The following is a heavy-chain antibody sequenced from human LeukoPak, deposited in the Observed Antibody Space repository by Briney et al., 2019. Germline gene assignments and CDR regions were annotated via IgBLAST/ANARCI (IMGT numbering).Heavy chain of an antibody. Sequence: GGSLRLSCAASGFSFSSYWMSWVRQAPGKGLQWVANIKDDGSEKFYVDSLKGRFTISRDNAQNSLYLQMNSLRAEDTAVYYCARAGVTTVTNLDYWGQGTLVTVSS. CDR2: IKDDGSEK. CDR3: ARAGVTTVTNLDY. V-gene: IGHV3-7*01. D-gene: IGHD4-11*01. J-gene: IGHJ4*02. CDR1: GFSFSSYW.